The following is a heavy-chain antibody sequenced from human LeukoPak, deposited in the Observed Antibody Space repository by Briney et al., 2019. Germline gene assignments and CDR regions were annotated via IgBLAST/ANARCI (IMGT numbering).Heavy chain of an antibody. CDR1: GFSFRIYS. CDR2: ISSSSSDI. V-gene: IGHV3-21*01. D-gene: IGHD3-3*01. J-gene: IGHJ4*02. Sequence: GGSLRLSCAASGFSFRIYSMNWVRQAPGQGLELVSSISSSSSDISYADSVKGRFTISRDNAKNSLYLQKNSLRAEGTAVYYCARVPGGLEWADFDYWGQGTLVSVSS. CDR3: ARVPGGLEWADFDY.